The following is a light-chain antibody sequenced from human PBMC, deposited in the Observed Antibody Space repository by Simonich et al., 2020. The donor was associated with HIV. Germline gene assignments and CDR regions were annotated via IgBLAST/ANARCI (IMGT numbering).Light chain of an antibody. CDR2: DVS. CDR1: SSDIGGYNY. V-gene: IGLV2-14*03. Sequence: QSALTQPASVSGSPGQSITISCTGPSSDIGGYNYFSWYQRHPGKAPKILIYDVSNRPSGVAHRCSSSKSGNTAALTISGLQAEDEADYYCSSYSSSSTVVFGGGTKLTVL. J-gene: IGLJ2*01. CDR3: SSYSSSSTVV.